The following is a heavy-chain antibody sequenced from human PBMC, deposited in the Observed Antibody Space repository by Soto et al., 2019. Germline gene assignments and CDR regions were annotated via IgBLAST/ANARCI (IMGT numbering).Heavy chain of an antibody. Sequence: ASVKASCKSSGYTFTSYGISCVRQAPGQGLEWMGWISAYNGNTNYAQKLQGRVTMTTDTSTSTAYMELRSLRSDDTAVYYCARDLLSGWYSGDYWGQGTLVTVSS. V-gene: IGHV1-18*01. D-gene: IGHD6-19*01. J-gene: IGHJ4*02. CDR1: GYTFTSYG. CDR3: ARDLLSGWYSGDY. CDR2: ISAYNGNT.